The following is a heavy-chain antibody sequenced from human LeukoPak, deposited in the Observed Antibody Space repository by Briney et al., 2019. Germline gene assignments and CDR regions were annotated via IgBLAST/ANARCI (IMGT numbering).Heavy chain of an antibody. J-gene: IGHJ6*02. V-gene: IGHV3-30*04. CDR1: GFTFRSYA. CDR3: ARALLNYLTPYFYYYGMDV. Sequence: GGSLRLSCAASGFTFRSYAMHWVRQAPGKGLEWVAVISYDGSNKYYAGSVKGRFTISRDISKNTLYLQMNSLRAEDTAVYFCARALLNYLTPYFYYYGMDVWGQGTTVTVSS. CDR2: ISYDGSNK. D-gene: IGHD4-11*01.